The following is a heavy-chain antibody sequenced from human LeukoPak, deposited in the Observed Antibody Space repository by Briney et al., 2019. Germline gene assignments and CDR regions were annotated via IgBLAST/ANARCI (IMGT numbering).Heavy chain of an antibody. Sequence: GGSLRLSCAASGFTFSSYWMSWVCQAPGKGLEWVANIKQDGSEKYYVDSVKGRFTISRDNAKNSLYLQMNSLRAEDTAVYYCARRRVPYGSGSYFAFDVWGQGTMVTVSS. CDR3: ARRRVPYGSGSYFAFDV. CDR2: IKQDGSEK. V-gene: IGHV3-7*01. D-gene: IGHD3-10*01. J-gene: IGHJ3*01. CDR1: GFTFSSYW.